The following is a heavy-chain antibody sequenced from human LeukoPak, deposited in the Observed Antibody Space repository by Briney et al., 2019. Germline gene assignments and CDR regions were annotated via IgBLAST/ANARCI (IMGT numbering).Heavy chain of an antibody. V-gene: IGHV3-48*01. CDR3: ARDYKYAFDN. J-gene: IGHJ4*02. D-gene: IGHD5-24*01. CDR2: IGIDSGNT. CDR1: GFTFSGYS. Sequence: GGSLRLSCAAAGFTFSGYSMNWVRQAPGKGLEWISYIGIDSGNTNYADSVKGRFTISGDKAKNSLYLQMNSLRVEVTAVYYCARDYKYAFDNWGQGTLVTVSS.